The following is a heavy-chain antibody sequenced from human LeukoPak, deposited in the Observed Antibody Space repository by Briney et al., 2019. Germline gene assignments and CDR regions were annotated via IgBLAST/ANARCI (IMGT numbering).Heavy chain of an antibody. D-gene: IGHD2-15*01. V-gene: IGHV3-30*02. CDR2: IRDDGSNK. Sequence: GGSLRLSCAVSGFTFSSYGMHWVRQAPGKGLEWVASIRDDGSNKYYADSVKGRFTIFRDNSKNTLYVQMSNLRAEDTAVYYCAKEGYCSGGSCYWVDDWGQGTLVTVSS. CDR3: AKEGYCSGGSCYWVDD. CDR1: GFTFSSYG. J-gene: IGHJ4*02.